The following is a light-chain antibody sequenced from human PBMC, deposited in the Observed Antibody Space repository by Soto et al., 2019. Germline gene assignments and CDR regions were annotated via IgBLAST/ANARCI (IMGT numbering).Light chain of an antibody. CDR1: QSVSIN. J-gene: IGKJ1*01. V-gene: IGKV3-15*01. CDR3: QEYDNWPPEGT. CDR2: GAS. Sequence: TVLTQSPATLSVSPGDRASLSCRASQSVSINLAWYQQKSGQAPRLLIYGASTRATGIPARFSGSRSGTEFTLTINSLQSEDSAVYYCQEYDNWPPEGTFGQGTKVDIK.